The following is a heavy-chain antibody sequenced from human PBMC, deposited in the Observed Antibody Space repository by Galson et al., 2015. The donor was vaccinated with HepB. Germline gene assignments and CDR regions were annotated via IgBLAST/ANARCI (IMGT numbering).Heavy chain of an antibody. V-gene: IGHV3-33*01. D-gene: IGHD1-26*01. J-gene: IGHJ4*02. CDR3: ARWGPYSGSYLGSSVFDY. CDR1: GFTFSSYG. CDR2: IWYDGSNK. Sequence: SLRLSCAASGFTFSSYGMHWVRQAPGKGLEWVAVIWYDGSNKYYADSVKGRFTISRDNSKNTLYLQMNSLRAEDTAVYYCARWGPYSGSYLGSSVFDYWGQGTLVTVSS.